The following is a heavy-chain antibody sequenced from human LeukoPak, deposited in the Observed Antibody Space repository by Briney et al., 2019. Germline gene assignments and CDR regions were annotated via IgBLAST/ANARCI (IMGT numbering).Heavy chain of an antibody. CDR3: AKGWSDFDY. CDR1: GFTFSSYG. D-gene: IGHD2-8*01. Sequence: TGGSLRLSCAASGFTFSSYGMSWVRQAPGKGLEWVSAISGSGGSTYYADSVKGRFTISRDNSKNTLYLQMNSLRAEDTAVHYCAKGWSDFDYWGQGTLVTVSS. CDR2: ISGSGGST. V-gene: IGHV3-23*01. J-gene: IGHJ4*02.